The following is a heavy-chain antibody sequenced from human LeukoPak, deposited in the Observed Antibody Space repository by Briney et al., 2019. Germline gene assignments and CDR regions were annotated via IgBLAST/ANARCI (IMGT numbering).Heavy chain of an antibody. CDR3: ARAVEWLLLATYFDH. V-gene: IGHV3-20*04. CDR1: GFTFDDYG. Sequence: GGSLRLSCAASGFTFDDYGMSWVRQAPGKGLEWVSGINWNGGSTGYADSVKGRFTISRDNAKNSLYLQMSSLRAEDTALYYCARAVEWLLLATYFDHWGQGTLVTVSS. CDR2: INWNGGST. J-gene: IGHJ4*02. D-gene: IGHD3-3*01.